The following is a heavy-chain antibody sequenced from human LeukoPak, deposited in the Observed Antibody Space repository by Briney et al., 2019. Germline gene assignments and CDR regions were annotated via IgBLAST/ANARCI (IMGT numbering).Heavy chain of an antibody. Sequence: GRSLRLSCAASGFTFSSYAMHWVRQAPGKGLEWVAVISYDGSNKYYADSVKGRFTISRDNSKNTLYLQMNSLRAEDTAVYYCAKDYSSWLSYYFDYWGQGTLVTVSS. D-gene: IGHD3-22*01. V-gene: IGHV3-30-3*01. CDR3: AKDYSSWLSYYFDY. CDR1: GFTFSSYA. CDR2: ISYDGSNK. J-gene: IGHJ4*02.